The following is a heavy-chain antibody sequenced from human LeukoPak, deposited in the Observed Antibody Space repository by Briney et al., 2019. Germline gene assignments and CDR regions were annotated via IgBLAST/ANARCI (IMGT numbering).Heavy chain of an antibody. D-gene: IGHD3-16*02. CDR3: ARIPGLGELSLSFDY. CDR1: GGSISSSSYY. CDR2: IYYSGST. V-gene: IGHV4-39*01. J-gene: IGHJ4*02. Sequence: PSETLSLTCTVSGGSISSSSYYWGWIRQPPGKGLEWIGSIYYSGSTYYNPSLKSRVTISVDTSKNQFSLKLSSLTAADTAVYYCARIPGLGELSLSFDYWGQGTLVTVSS.